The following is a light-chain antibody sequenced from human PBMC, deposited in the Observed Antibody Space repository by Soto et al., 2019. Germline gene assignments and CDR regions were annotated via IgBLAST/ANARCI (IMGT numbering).Light chain of an antibody. J-gene: IGLJ2*01. CDR3: CSYSGSDNFVV. CDR2: EVS. V-gene: IGLV2-14*01. CDR1: SSDVGGYKY. Sequence: QSALTQPASVSGSPGQSITISCTGSSSDVGGYKYVSWYQQHPGKAPKLMIFEVSNRPSGVSNRFSGSKSGNTASLTISGLQAEDEGDYYCCSYSGSDNFVVFGGGTKLTVL.